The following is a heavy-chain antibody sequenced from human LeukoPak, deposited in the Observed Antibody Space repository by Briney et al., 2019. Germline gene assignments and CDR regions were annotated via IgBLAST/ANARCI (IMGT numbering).Heavy chain of an antibody. V-gene: IGHV3-48*03. CDR3: ARDEIRTGAFDI. D-gene: IGHD3-10*01. CDR1: GFTFSSYE. CDR2: ISGSGNTI. Sequence: PGGSLRLSCAASGFTFSSYEMSWVRQAPGKGLEWVSYISGSGNTIYYADSVQGRFTISRDNAENSLYLQMNSLRAEDTAIYYCARDEIRTGAFDIWGQGTMVTVSS. J-gene: IGHJ3*02.